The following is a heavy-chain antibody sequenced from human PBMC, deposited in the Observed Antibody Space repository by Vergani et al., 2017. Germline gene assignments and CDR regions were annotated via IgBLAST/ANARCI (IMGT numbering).Heavy chain of an antibody. CDR1: GFTFSSYG. D-gene: IGHD6-13*01. J-gene: IGHJ4*02. CDR3: ASSGIAFDY. V-gene: IGHV3-33*01. Sequence: QVQLVESGGGVVQTGRSLRLSCAASGFTFSSYGMHWVRQAPGKGLEWVAVIWYDGSNKYYADSVKGRFTISRDNSKNTLYLQMNSLRAEDTAVYYCASSGIAFDYWGQGTLVTVSS. CDR2: IWYDGSNK.